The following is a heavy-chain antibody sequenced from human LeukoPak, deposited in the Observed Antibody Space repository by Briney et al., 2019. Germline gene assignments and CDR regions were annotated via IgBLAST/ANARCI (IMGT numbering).Heavy chain of an antibody. J-gene: IGHJ5*01. D-gene: IGHD2-15*01. CDR3: ARDVGYCSGGSCYRWFAS. CDR2: ISTGSDVI. V-gene: IGHV3-48*01. Sequence: GGSLRLSCAVSGFTFSLFSISWVRQAPGKGLEWVSYISTGSDVIYYADSVRGRFSISRDDASNSVSLQMNSLRADDTAVYYCARDVGYCSGGSCYRWFASWGQGTLVTVSS. CDR1: GFTFSLFS.